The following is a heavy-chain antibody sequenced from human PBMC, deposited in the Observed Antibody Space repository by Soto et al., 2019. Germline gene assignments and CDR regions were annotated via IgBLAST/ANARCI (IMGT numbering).Heavy chain of an antibody. V-gene: IGHV4-34*01. Sequence: SETLSLTCAVYGGSFSGYYWSWIRQPPGKGLEWIGEINHSGSTNYNPSLKSRVTISVDTSKNQFSLKLSSVTAADTAVYYCAIRRVEMDKIYNRERGSIDYWGQGTLVTVSS. D-gene: IGHD1-1*01. CDR2: INHSGST. J-gene: IGHJ4*02. CDR1: GGSFSGYY. CDR3: AIRRVEMDKIYNRERGSIDY.